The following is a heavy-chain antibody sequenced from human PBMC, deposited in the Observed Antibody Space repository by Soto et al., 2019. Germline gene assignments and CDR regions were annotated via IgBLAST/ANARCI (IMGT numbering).Heavy chain of an antibody. J-gene: IGHJ5*02. CDR1: GGSISSYY. CDR3: ARDLGVTAAIQGRWFDP. D-gene: IGHD2-2*02. CDR2: IYYSGST. V-gene: IGHV4-59*01. Sequence: SETLSLTCTVSGGSISSYYWSWIRQPPGKGLEWIGYIYYSGSTNYNPSLKSRVTISVDTSKNQFSLKLSSVTAADTAVYYCARDLGVTAAIQGRWFDPWGQGTVVKVS.